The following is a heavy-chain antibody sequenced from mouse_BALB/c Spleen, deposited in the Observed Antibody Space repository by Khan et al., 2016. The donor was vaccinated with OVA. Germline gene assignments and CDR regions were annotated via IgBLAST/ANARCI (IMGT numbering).Heavy chain of an antibody. CDR2: INPSNGYT. V-gene: IGHV1-4*01. J-gene: IGHJ3*01. D-gene: IGHD2-14*01. Sequence: QIQLVQSGAELARPGASVKMSCKASGYTFTSYTIHWIKKRPGRGLEWIGYINPSNGYTNYNQKFKDKATLTPDKSSTTAYLQLSSLTSEDSAVXNCVRDGAYHRNDGWFAYWGQGTLVTVSA. CDR1: GYTFTSYT. CDR3: VRDGAYHRNDGWFAY.